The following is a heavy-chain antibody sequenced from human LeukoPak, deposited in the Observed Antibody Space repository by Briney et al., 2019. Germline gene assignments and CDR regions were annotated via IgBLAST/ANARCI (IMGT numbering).Heavy chain of an antibody. J-gene: IGHJ6*02. CDR3: ARDLSGSTLYGMDV. CDR2: IIPILGIA. D-gene: IGHD1-26*01. CDR1: GGTFSSYA. Sequence: SVKVSCKASGGTFSSYAISWVRQAPGQGLEWMGRIIPILGIANYAQKFQGRVTIAADKSTSTAYMELSSLRSEDTAVYYCARDLSGSTLYGMDVWGQGTTVTVS. V-gene: IGHV1-69*04.